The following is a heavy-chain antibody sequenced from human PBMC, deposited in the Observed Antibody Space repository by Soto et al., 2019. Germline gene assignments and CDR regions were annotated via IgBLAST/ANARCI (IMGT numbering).Heavy chain of an antibody. CDR2: ISGSGGST. D-gene: IGHD4-17*01. CDR1: GFTSSSYA. CDR3: AKDIQDYGLITLFDY. V-gene: IGHV3-23*01. J-gene: IGHJ4*02. Sequence: GSLRLSCAASGFTSSSYAMSWVRQAPGKGLEWVSAISGSGGSTYYADSVKGRFTISRDNSKNTLYLQMNSLRAEDTAVYYCAKDIQDYGLITLFDYWGQGTLVTSPQ.